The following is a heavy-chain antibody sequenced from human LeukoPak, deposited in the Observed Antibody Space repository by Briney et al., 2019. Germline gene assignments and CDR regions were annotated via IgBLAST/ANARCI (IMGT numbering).Heavy chain of an antibody. CDR2: ISAYNGNT. V-gene: IGHV1-18*01. J-gene: IGHJ5*02. D-gene: IGHD6-19*01. Sequence: ASVKVSCKTSGYTFTSYDISWVRQAPGQGLEWMGWISAYNGNTNYAQKVQGRVTMTTDTSTSTAYMELRSLRSDDTAVYYCARVSGWQNWFDPWGQGTLVTVSS. CDR1: GYTFTSYD. CDR3: ARVSGWQNWFDP.